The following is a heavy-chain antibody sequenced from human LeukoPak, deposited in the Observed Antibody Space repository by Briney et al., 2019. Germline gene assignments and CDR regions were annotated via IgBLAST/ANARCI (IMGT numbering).Heavy chain of an antibody. CDR3: AKDRGKGYCSSTSCLLDAFDI. Sequence: GGSLRLSCAASGFTFDDYAMHWVRQAPGKGLEWVSGIGWNSGSIGYADSVKGRFTISRDNAKNSLYLQMNSLRAEDTALYYCAKDRGKGYCSSTSCLLDAFDIWGQGTMVTVSS. V-gene: IGHV3-9*01. J-gene: IGHJ3*02. CDR2: IGWNSGSI. CDR1: GFTFDDYA. D-gene: IGHD2-2*01.